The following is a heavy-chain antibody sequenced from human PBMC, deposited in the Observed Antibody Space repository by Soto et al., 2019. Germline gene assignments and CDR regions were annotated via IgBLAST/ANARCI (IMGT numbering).Heavy chain of an antibody. Sequence: SVTLSLTCTVSGGSISSGGYYWSWIRQHPGKGLEWIGYIYYSGSAYYNPSLKSRVTISVDTSKNQFSLKLSSVTAADTAVYYCARSTLTTPNFDYWGQGTLVTVSS. CDR2: IYYSGSA. V-gene: IGHV4-31*03. J-gene: IGHJ4*02. CDR1: GGSISSGGYY. D-gene: IGHD4-17*01. CDR3: ARSTLTTPNFDY.